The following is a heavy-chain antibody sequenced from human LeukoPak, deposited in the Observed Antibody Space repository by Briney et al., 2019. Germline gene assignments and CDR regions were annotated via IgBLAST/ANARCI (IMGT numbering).Heavy chain of an antibody. CDR2: ITSSGGST. D-gene: IGHD3-22*01. CDR3: ANYYDSSGEYFQH. V-gene: IGHV3-23*01. J-gene: IGHJ1*01. Sequence: RRSLRLSCAASASTFSSYAMSWVRQAPGKGLEWVSAITSSGGSTYYAPSVKGRFTISRDNSKNTLYLQMNILRAEDRAVYYCANYYDSSGEYFQHWGQGTLVTVSS. CDR1: ASTFSSYA.